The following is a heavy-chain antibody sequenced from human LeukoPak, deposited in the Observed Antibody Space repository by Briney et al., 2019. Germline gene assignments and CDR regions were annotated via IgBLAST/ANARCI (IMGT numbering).Heavy chain of an antibody. J-gene: IGHJ4*02. V-gene: IGHV3-7*01. D-gene: IGHD3-10*01. CDR3: AGGELWFSIYYFDY. CDR2: IKQDGSEK. CDR1: GFTFSSYW. Sequence: GGSLRLSCAASGFTFSSYWMSWVRQAPGKGLEWVANIKQDGSEKYYVDSVKGRFTISRDNAKNSLYLQMNSLRAEDTAVYYCAGGELWFSIYYFDYWGQGTLVTVSS.